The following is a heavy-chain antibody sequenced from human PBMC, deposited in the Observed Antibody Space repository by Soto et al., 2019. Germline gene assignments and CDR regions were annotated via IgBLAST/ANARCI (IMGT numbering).Heavy chain of an antibody. J-gene: IGHJ4*02. CDR3: ARGYSSGPDY. CDR1: GFPFRDHW. Sequence: GGSLRLSCAASGFPFRDHWMHWVRQAPGKGLVWVSRINSDGSTTTYADSVKGRFTISRDNAKSTLYLQLNSLRAEDTALYYCARGYSSGPDYWGQGTLVTVSS. D-gene: IGHD6-19*01. V-gene: IGHV3-74*01. CDR2: INSDGSTT.